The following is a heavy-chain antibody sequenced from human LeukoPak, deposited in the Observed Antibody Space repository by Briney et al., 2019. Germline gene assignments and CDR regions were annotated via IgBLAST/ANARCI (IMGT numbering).Heavy chain of an antibody. V-gene: IGHV1-46*01. J-gene: IGHJ4*02. CDR3: ARDDIAARPDY. Sequence: ASVKVSCKASGYTFTSYYMHWVRQAPGQGREWRGIINPSGGITTYAQKFQGRVTMTRYMSTSTVYMELSSLKSEDTAVYYCARDDIAARPDYWGQGTLVTVSS. CDR1: GYTFTSYY. D-gene: IGHD6-6*01. CDR2: INPSGGIT.